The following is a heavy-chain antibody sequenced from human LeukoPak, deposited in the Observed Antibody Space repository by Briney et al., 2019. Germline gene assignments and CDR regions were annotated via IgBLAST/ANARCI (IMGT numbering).Heavy chain of an antibody. CDR2: ISGSGGST. D-gene: IGHD4-17*01. CDR3: AKDLSSVTTCFDY. V-gene: IGHV3-23*01. Sequence: PGGTLRLSCAASGFTFSSFGMSWVRQAPGKGLDWVSAISGSGGSTYHADSVKGRFTISRDNSKNSLYLQMNSLRAEDTALYYCAKDLSSVTTCFDYWGQGTLVTVSS. J-gene: IGHJ4*02. CDR1: GFTFSSFG.